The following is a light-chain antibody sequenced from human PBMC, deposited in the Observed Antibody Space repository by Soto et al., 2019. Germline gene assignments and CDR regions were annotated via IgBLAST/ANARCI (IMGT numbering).Light chain of an antibody. J-gene: IGKJ4*01. CDR3: QQRSNCPLT. V-gene: IGKV3-11*01. CDR1: QSVNTY. CDR2: DAS. Sequence: EIVLTQSPATLYLSPGERATLSCRASQSVNTYLAWYQQRPGQAPRLLMYDASNRATGIPARFSGRGSGTDFTLTIDSLEPDDFAFYYCQQRSNCPLTFGGGTKLEIK.